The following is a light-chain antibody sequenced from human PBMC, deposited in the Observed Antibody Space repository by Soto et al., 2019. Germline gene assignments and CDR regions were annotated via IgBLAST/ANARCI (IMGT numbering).Light chain of an antibody. CDR1: QGVSSF. CDR3: QQRTIWPIT. V-gene: IGKV3-11*01. J-gene: IGKJ4*01. CDR2: DAS. Sequence: EIVLTQSPATLSLSPGERATLSCRASQGVSSFLLWYQQKPGQAPRLLIYDASNSATGIPARFSGSGSGTDFTLTISSLEPEDFAVYYCQQRTIWPITFGGGTNVEIK.